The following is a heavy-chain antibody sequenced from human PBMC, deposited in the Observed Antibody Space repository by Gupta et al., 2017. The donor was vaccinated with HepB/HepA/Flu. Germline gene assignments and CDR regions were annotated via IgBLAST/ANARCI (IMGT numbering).Heavy chain of an antibody. Sequence: DVQLVESGGGLVHPGGSLRLSCAASGFTVSSNYMSWVRQAPGKGLEWVSVIYRGGSTYDADSVKGRFTISRDNSKNTLYLKMKRLRAEDTAVYDGARVNWYSSDYGGQGTLVTVSS. D-gene: IGHD2-15*01. CDR1: GFTVSSNY. CDR3: ARVNWYSSDY. V-gene: IGHV3-66*01. CDR2: IYRGGST. J-gene: IGHJ4*02.